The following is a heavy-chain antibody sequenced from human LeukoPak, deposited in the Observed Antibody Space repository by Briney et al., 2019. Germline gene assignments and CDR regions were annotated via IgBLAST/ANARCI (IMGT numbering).Heavy chain of an antibody. J-gene: IGHJ6*03. CDR2: ISSSSYI. CDR3: ARYCSGGSCYDSEYYYMDV. V-gene: IGHV3-21*01. CDR1: GFTFSSYS. D-gene: IGHD2-15*01. Sequence: KPGGSLRLPCAASGFTFSSYSMNWVRQAPGKGLEWVSSISSSSYIYYADSVKGRFTISRDNAKNSLYLQMNSLRAEDTAVYYCARYCSGGSCYDSEYYYMDVWGKGTTVTVSS.